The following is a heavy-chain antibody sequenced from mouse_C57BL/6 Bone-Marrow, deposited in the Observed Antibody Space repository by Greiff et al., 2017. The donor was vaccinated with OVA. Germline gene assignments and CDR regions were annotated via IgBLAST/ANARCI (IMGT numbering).Heavy chain of an antibody. Sequence: QVHVKQSGPGLVQPSQSLSITCTVSGFSLTSYGVHWVRQSPGKGLEWLGVIWSGGSTDYNAAFISRLSISKDNSKSQVFFKMNSLQADDTAIYYCAREGITTGAYWYFDVWGTGTTVTVSS. CDR1: GFSLTSYG. D-gene: IGHD2-4*01. V-gene: IGHV2-2*01. CDR3: AREGITTGAYWYFDV. J-gene: IGHJ1*03. CDR2: IWSGGST.